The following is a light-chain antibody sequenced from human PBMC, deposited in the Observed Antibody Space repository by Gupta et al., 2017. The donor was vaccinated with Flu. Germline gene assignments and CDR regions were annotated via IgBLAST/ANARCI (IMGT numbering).Light chain of an antibody. Sequence: QSALTQPRSVSGSPGQSVTISCTGTSSDVGGYDYVSWYQLHPGKAPQLMICDVNKRPSGVPDRFSGSKSGNTASLTISGLQAEDEADYFCCSYAGSYTHVVFGGGTKLTVL. V-gene: IGLV2-11*01. CDR3: CSYAGSYTHVV. J-gene: IGLJ2*01. CDR1: SSDVGGYDY. CDR2: DVN.